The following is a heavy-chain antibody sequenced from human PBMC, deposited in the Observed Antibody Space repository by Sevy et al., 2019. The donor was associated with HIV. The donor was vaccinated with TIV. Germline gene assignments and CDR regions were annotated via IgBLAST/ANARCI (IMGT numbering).Heavy chain of an antibody. V-gene: IGHV3-7*01. J-gene: IGHJ6*02. CDR1: GFTFSSHW. Sequence: GGSLRLSCAASGFTFSSHWMSWVRQAPGKGLEWVANMKQDGSEKYYVDSVKGRFTISRDNAKNSLSLQMNSLRAEDTAVYYCARDTGGIGMDVWGQGTTVTVSS. CDR3: ARDTGGIGMDV. D-gene: IGHD6-13*01. CDR2: MKQDGSEK.